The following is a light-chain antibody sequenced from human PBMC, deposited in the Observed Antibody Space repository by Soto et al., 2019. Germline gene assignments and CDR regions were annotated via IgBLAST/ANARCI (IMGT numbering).Light chain of an antibody. J-gene: IGLJ2*01. CDR2: ETS. Sequence: QAVVTQETSLTVSPGGTVTLTCGSNTGAVTSGHYPYWFQQKPGQAPRTLIYETSNKHSWTPARFSGSLLGGRAALTLSGAQPEDEAEYFCLLSYRGARVFGGGTKLTVL. CDR3: LLSYRGARV. V-gene: IGLV7-46*01. CDR1: TGAVTSGHY.